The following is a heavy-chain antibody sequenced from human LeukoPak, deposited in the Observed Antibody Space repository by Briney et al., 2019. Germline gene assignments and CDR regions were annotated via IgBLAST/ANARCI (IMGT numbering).Heavy chain of an antibody. CDR1: GFTFSNYV. CDR2: ISGSGGRT. J-gene: IGHJ4*02. D-gene: IGHD2-15*01. V-gene: IGHV3-23*01. Sequence: PGGSLRLSCAASGFTFSNYVMSWVRLAPGKGLEWVSTISGSGGRTFYADAVKGRFTISRDNSKNTLYVQMNSLRAEDTAVYYCAKNWGYCSGDSCYFDYWGQGTLVTVSS. CDR3: AKNWGYCSGDSCYFDY.